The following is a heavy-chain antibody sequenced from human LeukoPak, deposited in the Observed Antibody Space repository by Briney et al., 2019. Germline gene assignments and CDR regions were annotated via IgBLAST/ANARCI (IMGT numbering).Heavy chain of an antibody. Sequence: SGGSLRLSCAASGFTFTIYSMNWVRQAPGKGLEWIGEINHSGSTNYNPSLKSRVTISVDTSKNQFSLKLSSVTAADTAVYYCARAGYSSGWSWRYFDYWGQGTLVTVSS. CDR3: ARAGYSSGWSWRYFDY. CDR2: INHSGST. V-gene: IGHV4-34*01. J-gene: IGHJ4*02. D-gene: IGHD6-19*01. CDR1: GFTFTIYS.